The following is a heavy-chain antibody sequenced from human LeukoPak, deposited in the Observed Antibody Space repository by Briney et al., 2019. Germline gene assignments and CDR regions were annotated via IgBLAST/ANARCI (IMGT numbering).Heavy chain of an antibody. CDR2: IKSKTDGGTT. V-gene: IGHV3-15*01. CDR3: SGGLRSGRGSY. J-gene: IGHJ4*02. Sequence: GGSLRLSCAASGFTFSNAWMSWVRQAPGKGLEWVGRIKSKTDGGTTDYAAPVKGRFTISRDDSKNTPYLQMNSLKTEDTAVYYCSGGLRSGRGSYWGQGTLVTVSS. CDR1: GFTFSNAW. D-gene: IGHD5-12*01.